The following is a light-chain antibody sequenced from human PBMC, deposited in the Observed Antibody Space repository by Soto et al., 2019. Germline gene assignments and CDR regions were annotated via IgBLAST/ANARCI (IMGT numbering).Light chain of an antibody. Sequence: IVLTQSPGTLSLSPGERASLSCRASQSDSSIYLSWYQQRPGQPTRLLIYAASNRATGVPDRFSGSGSGKEFSLTISRLEPEDVSVYYCQQYGDSSLYTFGQGTKVEI. J-gene: IGKJ2*01. CDR1: QSDSSIY. V-gene: IGKV3-20*01. CDR3: QQYGDSSLYT. CDR2: AAS.